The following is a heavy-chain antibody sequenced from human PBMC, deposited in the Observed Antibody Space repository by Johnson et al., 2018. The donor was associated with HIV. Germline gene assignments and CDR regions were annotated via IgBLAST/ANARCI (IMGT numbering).Heavy chain of an antibody. CDR2: ISYDGSNK. J-gene: IGHJ3*02. Sequence: QVQLVESGGGLVKPGGSLRLSCAASGFTFCSYGMHWVRKAPGKGLEWVAVISYDGSNKYYADSVKGRFTISRDNSKNTLYLQMNSLRAEDTAVYYCAKDMRQWELLDAFDIWGQGTMVTVSS. CDR3: AKDMRQWELLDAFDI. CDR1: GFTFCSYG. V-gene: IGHV3-30*18. D-gene: IGHD1-26*01.